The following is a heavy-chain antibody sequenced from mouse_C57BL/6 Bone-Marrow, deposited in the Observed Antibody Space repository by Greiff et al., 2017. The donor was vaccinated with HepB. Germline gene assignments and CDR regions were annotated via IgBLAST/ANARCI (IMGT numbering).Heavy chain of an antibody. Sequence: QVQLQQSGAELVRPGTSVKMSCKASGYTFTNYWIGWAKQRPGHGLEWIGDIYPGGGYTNYNEKFKGKATLTADKSSSTAYMQFSSLTSEDSAIYYCARVTTVVATGGYFDVWGTGTTVTVSS. V-gene: IGHV1-63*01. CDR3: ARVTTVVATGGYFDV. CDR1: GYTFTNYW. CDR2: IYPGGGYT. J-gene: IGHJ1*03. D-gene: IGHD1-1*01.